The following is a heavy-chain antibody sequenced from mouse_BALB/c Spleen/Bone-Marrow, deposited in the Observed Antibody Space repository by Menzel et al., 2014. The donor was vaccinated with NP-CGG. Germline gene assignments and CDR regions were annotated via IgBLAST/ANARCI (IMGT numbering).Heavy chain of an antibody. CDR2: ISSGSSTI. Sequence: VQGVESGGGLVQPGGSRKLSCAASGFTFSSFGMHWVRQAPEKGLEWVAYISSGSSTIYYADTVKGRFTISRDNPKNTLFLQMTSLRSEDTAMYYCARRYYGSSFSYFDYWGQGTTLTVSS. CDR3: ARRYYGSSFSYFDY. D-gene: IGHD1-1*01. J-gene: IGHJ2*01. V-gene: IGHV5-17*02. CDR1: GFTFSSFG.